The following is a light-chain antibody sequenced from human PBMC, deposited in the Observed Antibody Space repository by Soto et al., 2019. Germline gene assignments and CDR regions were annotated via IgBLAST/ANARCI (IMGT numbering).Light chain of an antibody. CDR3: QQYNSYSLT. CDR1: QSISSR. J-gene: IGKJ4*01. V-gene: IGKV1-5*01. CDR2: DAS. Sequence: DSQMTQAPSTLSASVGDRVTITCRASQSISSRLAWYQQKPGRAPKLLIYDASNLESGVPSRFSGSASGTEFTLTISSLQPDDFATYYCQQYNSYSLTFGGGTKVDIK.